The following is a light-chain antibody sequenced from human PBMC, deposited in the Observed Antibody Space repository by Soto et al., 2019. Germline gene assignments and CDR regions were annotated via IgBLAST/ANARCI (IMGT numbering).Light chain of an antibody. CDR2: GAS. V-gene: IGKV3-15*01. Sequence: EIVMTQSPATLSVSPGERATLSCRAGQSVSSNLAWYQQKPGQAPRLLIYGASTRATGIPARFSGSGSGTEFTLTISSMQSEDFVVYYCQQYNNWRTFGQGTKVEIE. J-gene: IGKJ1*01. CDR1: QSVSSN. CDR3: QQYNNWRT.